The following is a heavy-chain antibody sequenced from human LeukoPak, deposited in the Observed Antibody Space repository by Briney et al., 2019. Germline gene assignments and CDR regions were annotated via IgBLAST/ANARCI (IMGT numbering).Heavy chain of an antibody. CDR2: IYYSGST. CDR3: ARALRPGSDAFDI. Sequence: SETLSLTCTVSGGSISSYYWSWIRQPPGKGLEWIGYIYYSGSTNYNPSLKSRVTISVDTSKNQFSLKLSSVTAADTAVYYCARALRPGSDAFDIWGQGTMVTVPS. D-gene: IGHD2-15*01. V-gene: IGHV4-59*08. J-gene: IGHJ3*02. CDR1: GGSISSYY.